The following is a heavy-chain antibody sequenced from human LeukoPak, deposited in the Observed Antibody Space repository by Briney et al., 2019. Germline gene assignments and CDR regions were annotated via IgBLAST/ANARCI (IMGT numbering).Heavy chain of an antibody. D-gene: IGHD2-2*01. Sequence: GGSLRLSCAASGFTFSSYAMHWVRQAPGKGLEWVSYISSSGSTIYYADSVKGRFTISRDNAKNSLYLQMNSLRAEDTAVYYCARDPPGSTTYYYGMDVWGQGTTVTVSS. CDR3: ARDPPGSTTYYYGMDV. J-gene: IGHJ6*02. CDR1: GFTFSSYA. CDR2: ISSSGSTI. V-gene: IGHV3-48*03.